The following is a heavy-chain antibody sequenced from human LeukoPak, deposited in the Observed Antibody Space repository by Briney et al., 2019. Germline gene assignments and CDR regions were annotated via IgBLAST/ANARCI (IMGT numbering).Heavy chain of an antibody. CDR3: ARLGSVGYYNYQYMDI. J-gene: IGHJ6*03. V-gene: IGHV4-34*01. CDR1: GGSFSGYY. Sequence: PSETLSLTCAVYGGSFSGYYWSWIRQPPGKGLEWIGEINDIGNTNYDPSLRSRVTISVDTSKNQFSLSLISATAADTAVYFCARLGSVGYYNYQYMDIWGNGTTVTASS. CDR2: INDIGNT. D-gene: IGHD3-10*01.